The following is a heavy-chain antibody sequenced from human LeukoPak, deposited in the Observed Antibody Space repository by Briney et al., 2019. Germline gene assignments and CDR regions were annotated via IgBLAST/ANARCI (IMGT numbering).Heavy chain of an antibody. CDR3: ARQVGGWFDP. Sequence: PSETLSLTCTVSGGSISTSNYYWGWIRQPPGKGLEWIGNIFYTGSTYYNPSLKSRVTISVDTSKNEFSLKLSSVTAADTAVYYCARQVGGWFDPWGQGTLVTVSS. J-gene: IGHJ5*02. CDR2: IFYTGST. V-gene: IGHV4-39*01. CDR1: GGSISTSNYY.